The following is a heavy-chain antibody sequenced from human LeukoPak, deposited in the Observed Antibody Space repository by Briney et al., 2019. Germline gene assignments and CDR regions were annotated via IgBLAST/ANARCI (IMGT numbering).Heavy chain of an antibody. CDR1: GGSISSGGYY. V-gene: IGHV4-30-2*01. D-gene: IGHD3-22*01. J-gene: IGHJ3*02. Sequence: SETLSLTCTVSGGSISSGGYYWSWIRQPPGKGLEWIGYIYHSGSTYYNPSLKSRVTISVDRSKNQFSLKLSSVTAADTAVYYCARDQIVVNAFDIWGQGTMVSVSS. CDR3: ARDQIVVNAFDI. CDR2: IYHSGST.